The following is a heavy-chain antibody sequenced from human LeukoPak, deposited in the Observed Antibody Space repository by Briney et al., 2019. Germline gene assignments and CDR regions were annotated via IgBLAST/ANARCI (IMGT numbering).Heavy chain of an antibody. J-gene: IGHJ4*02. V-gene: IGHV3-15*01. D-gene: IGHD6-19*01. CDR2: IKSKTDGGTT. Sequence: PGGSLRLSCAASGFTFSNAWMSWVRQAPGKGLDWVGRIKSKTDGGTTDYAAPVKGRFTISRDDSKNTLYLQMNSLKTEDTAVYYSTTSSGWYILEDYWGQGTPVTVSS. CDR1: GFTFSNAW. CDR3: TTSSGWYILEDY.